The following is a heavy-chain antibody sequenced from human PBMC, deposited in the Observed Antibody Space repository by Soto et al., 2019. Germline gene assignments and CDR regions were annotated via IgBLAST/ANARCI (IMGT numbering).Heavy chain of an antibody. V-gene: IGHV5-51*01. D-gene: IGHD4-17*01. CDR3: ARDYGDYVGAFDI. J-gene: IGHJ3*02. CDR2: IYPGDSDT. CDR1: GYSFTSYW. Sequence: PGESLKISCNGSGYSFTSYWIGWARQMPGKGLEWMGIIYPGDSDTRYSPSFQGQVTISADKSISTAYLQWSSLKASDTAMYYCARDYGDYVGAFDIWGQGTMVTVSS.